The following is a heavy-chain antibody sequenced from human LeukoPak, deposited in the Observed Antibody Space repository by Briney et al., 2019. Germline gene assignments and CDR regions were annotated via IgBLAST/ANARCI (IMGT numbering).Heavy chain of an antibody. CDR1: GYTFTSYA. V-gene: IGHV1-3*01. D-gene: IGHD5-18*01. CDR2: INAGSGNT. Sequence: GASVKVSCKASGYTFTSYAMHWVRQAPGQRLEWMGWINAGSGNTKYSQKFQGRVTITRDTSASTAYMELSSLRSEDTAVYYCARGGGHSYGLTGDYYYGMDVWGQGTTVTVSS. J-gene: IGHJ6*02. CDR3: ARGGGHSYGLTGDYYYGMDV.